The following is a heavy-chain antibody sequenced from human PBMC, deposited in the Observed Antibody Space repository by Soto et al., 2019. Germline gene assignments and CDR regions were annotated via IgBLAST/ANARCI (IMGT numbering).Heavy chain of an antibody. CDR3: ARTVYDNVWGTYEDY. Sequence: TLSLTCTVSGGAIGSGDCYWSWIRQPPGKGLEWVGYIYYSGSTYYNPSLKSRVTISVDTSKNQFSLKLSSVTAADTAVYYCARTVYDNVWGTYEDYWGQGTPVTVSS. CDR1: GGAIGSGDCY. J-gene: IGHJ4*02. CDR2: IYYSGST. V-gene: IGHV4-30-4*01. D-gene: IGHD3-16*01.